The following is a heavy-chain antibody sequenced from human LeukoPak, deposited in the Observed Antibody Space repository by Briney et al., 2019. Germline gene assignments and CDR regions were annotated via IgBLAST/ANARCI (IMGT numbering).Heavy chain of an antibody. Sequence: PGGSLRLSCAVSRVTLSRDAITSGRQSPGKGLEWVSSISGSGGSTYYADSVKGRFTISRDNSKNTLYLQMSSLRVEDTAVYYCVKEIHGSGSYGSDYWGQGTLVTVSS. CDR2: ISGSGGST. V-gene: IGHV3-23*01. D-gene: IGHD3-10*01. CDR1: RVTLSRDA. J-gene: IGHJ4*02. CDR3: VKEIHGSGSYGSDY.